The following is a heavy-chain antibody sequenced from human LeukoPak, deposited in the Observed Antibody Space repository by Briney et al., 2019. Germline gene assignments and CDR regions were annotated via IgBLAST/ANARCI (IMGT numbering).Heavy chain of an antibody. CDR1: GGTFSSYA. CDR2: IIPIFGTA. Sequence: SVKVSCKASGGTFSSYAISWVRQAPGQGLEWMGGIIPIFGTANYAQKFQGRVTITADESTSTAYMELSSLRAEDTAVYYCASVDIVATIEGGKYYYYYYYMDVWGKGTTVTVSS. J-gene: IGHJ6*03. V-gene: IGHV1-69*13. D-gene: IGHD5-12*01. CDR3: ASVDIVATIEGGKYYYYYYYMDV.